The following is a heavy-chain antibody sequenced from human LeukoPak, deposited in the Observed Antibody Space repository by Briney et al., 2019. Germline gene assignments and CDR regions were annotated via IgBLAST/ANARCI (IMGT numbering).Heavy chain of an antibody. Sequence: GGSLRLSCAASGFTFSSYAMHWVRQAPGKGLEGVAVISYDGSNKYYADSVKGRFTISGDNSKNTLYLQMNSLRAEDTAVYYCARGGELERRLFNFDYWGQGTLVTVSS. J-gene: IGHJ4*02. CDR3: ARGGELERRLFNFDY. CDR1: GFTFSSYA. D-gene: IGHD1-1*01. CDR2: ISYDGSNK. V-gene: IGHV3-30*07.